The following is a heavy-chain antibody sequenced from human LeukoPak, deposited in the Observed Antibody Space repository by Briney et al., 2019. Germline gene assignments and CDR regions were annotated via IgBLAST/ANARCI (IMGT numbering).Heavy chain of an antibody. V-gene: IGHV4-59*12. CDR1: GGSISSYY. CDR2: IYYSGST. CDR3: ARGGPYGSGSSP. Sequence: SETLSLTCTVSGGSISSYYWSWIRQPPGKGLEWIGYIYYSGSTYYNPSLKSRVTISVDTSKNQFSLKLSSVTAADTAVYYCARGGPYGSGSSPWGQGTLVTVSS. J-gene: IGHJ5*02. D-gene: IGHD3-10*01.